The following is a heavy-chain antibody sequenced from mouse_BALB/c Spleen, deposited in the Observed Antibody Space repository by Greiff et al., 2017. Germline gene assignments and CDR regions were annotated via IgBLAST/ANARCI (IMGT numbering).Heavy chain of an antibody. CDR1: GFNIKDTY. Sequence: EVQLQQSGAELVKPGASVKLSCTASGFNIKDTYMHWVKQRPEQGLEWIGRIDPANGNTKYDPKFQGKATITADTSSNTAYLQLSSLTSEDTAVYYCARSGDGYYYAMDYWGQGTSDTVSS. D-gene: IGHD2-3*01. V-gene: IGHV14-3*02. CDR3: ARSGDGYYYAMDY. CDR2: IDPANGNT. J-gene: IGHJ4*01.